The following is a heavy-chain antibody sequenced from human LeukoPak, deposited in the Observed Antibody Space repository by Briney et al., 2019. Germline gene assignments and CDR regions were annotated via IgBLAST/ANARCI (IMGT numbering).Heavy chain of an antibody. CDR1: GGSFSGYY. Sequence: PSQTLSLTCAVFGGSFSGYYWSWIRQPPGKGLEWIGEINHSGSTNYNPSLKSRVTISVDTSKNQFSLKLSSVTAADTAVYYCARGVIKWIQLWSLPYYYYMDVWGKGTTVTVSS. D-gene: IGHD5-18*01. CDR2: INHSGST. CDR3: ARGVIKWIQLWSLPYYYYMDV. V-gene: IGHV4-34*01. J-gene: IGHJ6*03.